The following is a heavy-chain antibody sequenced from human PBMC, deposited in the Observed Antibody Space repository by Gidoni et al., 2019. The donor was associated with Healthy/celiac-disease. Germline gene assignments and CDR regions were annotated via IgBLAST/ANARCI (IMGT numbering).Heavy chain of an antibody. D-gene: IGHD3-22*01. CDR2: IYYSGST. V-gene: IGHV4-31*03. CDR1: GGSISSGGYY. J-gene: IGHJ6*02. CDR3: ARSDSSGYYYPTYGMDV. Sequence: QVQLQESGPGLVKPSQTLSLTCTVSGGSISSGGYYWRWIRQHPGKGLEWIGYIYYSGSTYYNPSLKSRVTISVDTSKNQFSLKLSSVTAADTAVYYCARSDSSGYYYPTYGMDVWGQGTTVTVSS.